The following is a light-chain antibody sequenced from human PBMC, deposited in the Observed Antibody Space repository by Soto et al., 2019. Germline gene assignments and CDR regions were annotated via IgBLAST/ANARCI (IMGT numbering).Light chain of an antibody. CDR1: QSVSSN. CDR3: QQYNDWPLT. Sequence: EIVMTQSPATLSVSPGERATISCRASQSVSSNLAWYQQKPGQAPRLLIFGASTRATGISARFSGSASGTEFTLTISSLQSEDFAVYYCQQYNDWPLTFGGGTKVEIK. V-gene: IGKV3-15*01. CDR2: GAS. J-gene: IGKJ4*01.